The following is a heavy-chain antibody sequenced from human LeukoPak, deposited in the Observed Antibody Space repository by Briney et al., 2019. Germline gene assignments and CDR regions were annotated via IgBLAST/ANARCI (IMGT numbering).Heavy chain of an antibody. Sequence: GGSLRLSCTASGFTFGDYAMSWFRQAPGKGLEWVGFIRSKAYGGTTEYAASVKGRFTISRDDSKSIAYLQMNSLKTEDTAVYYCNCFWSGYRYLDYWGQGTLVTVSS. J-gene: IGHJ4*02. D-gene: IGHD3-3*01. CDR3: NCFWSGYRYLDY. CDR1: GFTFGDYA. V-gene: IGHV3-49*03. CDR2: IRSKAYGGTT.